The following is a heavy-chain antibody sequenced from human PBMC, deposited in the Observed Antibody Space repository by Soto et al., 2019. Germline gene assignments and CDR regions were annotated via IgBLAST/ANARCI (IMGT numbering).Heavy chain of an antibody. CDR1: GFNVSSNF. CDR2: IYSGGWT. J-gene: IGHJ6*02. Sequence: EVQLVESGGGLIQPGGSLRLSCAASGFNVSSNFMNWVRQAPGKGLEWVSVIYSGGWTYYADSVRGRFTISRDKSKNTVYVQMTSLRAEDTAVYYCAREKYGMDVWGQGTTVTVSS. V-gene: IGHV3-53*01. CDR3: AREKYGMDV.